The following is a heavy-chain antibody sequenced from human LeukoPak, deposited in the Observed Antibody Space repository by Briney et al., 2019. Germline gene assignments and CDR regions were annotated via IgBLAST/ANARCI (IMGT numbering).Heavy chain of an antibody. D-gene: IGHD3-16*01. J-gene: IGHJ3*02. CDR3: ARDGHNLGAFDI. CDR1: GGSISSSSYY. Sequence: KASETLSLTCTVSGGSISSSSYYWDWIRQPPGKGLEWIGSIYFSGNTYYNPSLKSRVTISVDTSKNQFSLKLSSVTAADTAVYYCARDGHNLGAFDIWGQGTMVTVSS. CDR2: IYFSGNT. V-gene: IGHV4-39*02.